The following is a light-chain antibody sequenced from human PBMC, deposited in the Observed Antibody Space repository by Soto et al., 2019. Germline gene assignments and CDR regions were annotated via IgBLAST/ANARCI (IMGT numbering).Light chain of an antibody. CDR2: AAT. CDR1: QDISNL. Sequence: DIQMTQSPTFVSAAVGDRVTLSCRASQDISNLLAWYQQKPGKAPTLLIYAATTLQSGVPSRFSGSGSGTDFTLTISSLQPEDFATYYCLQDYNYPLTFGGGTKVDIK. J-gene: IGKJ4*01. CDR3: LQDYNYPLT. V-gene: IGKV1-12*01.